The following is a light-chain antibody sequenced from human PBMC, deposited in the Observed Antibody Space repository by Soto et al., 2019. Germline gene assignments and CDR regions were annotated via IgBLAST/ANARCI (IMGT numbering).Light chain of an antibody. CDR2: DAS. Sequence: IVLTQSPATLSLSPGERATLSCRASQSVGNWLAWYQQKPGQAPRLLIYDASNRATGIPARFSGSGSETDFTLTISSLEPEDFAVYYCQQRHWPWTF. CDR1: QSVGNW. CDR3: QQRHWPWT. J-gene: IGKJ1*01. V-gene: IGKV3-11*01.